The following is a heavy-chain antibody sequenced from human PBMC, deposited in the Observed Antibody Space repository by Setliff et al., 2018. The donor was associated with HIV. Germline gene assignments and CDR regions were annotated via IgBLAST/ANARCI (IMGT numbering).Heavy chain of an antibody. J-gene: IGHJ1*01. D-gene: IGHD3-22*01. CDR3: ARGTYDSSGYSSEYFQL. CDR2: IKQDGSEK. Sequence: GGSLRLSCAASGFTFSSCWVTWVRQGPGKGLEWVANIKQDGSEKYYVDSVKGRFTTSRDNGKNSLYLQMNSLRAEDTAVYYCARGTYDSSGYSSEYFQLWGQGTLVTVSS. CDR1: GFTFSSCW. V-gene: IGHV3-7*03.